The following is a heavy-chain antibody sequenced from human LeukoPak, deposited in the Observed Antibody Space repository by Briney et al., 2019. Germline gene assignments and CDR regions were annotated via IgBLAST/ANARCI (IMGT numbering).Heavy chain of an antibody. D-gene: IGHD3-3*01. J-gene: IGHJ4*02. CDR1: GFTFSTYS. V-gene: IGHV3-21*01. CDR3: ARGGASYDFWSGLPY. Sequence: GGSLRLSCAASGFTFSTYSMNWVRRAPGKGLEWVSSISSSGSYIYYADSVKGRFTISRDNAKNSLYLQMNSLRAEDTAVYYCARGGASYDFWSGLPYWGQGTLVTVSS. CDR2: ISSSGSYI.